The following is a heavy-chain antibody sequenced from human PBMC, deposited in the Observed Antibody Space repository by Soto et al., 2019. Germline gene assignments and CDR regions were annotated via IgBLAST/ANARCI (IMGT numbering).Heavy chain of an antibody. V-gene: IGHV3-9*01. J-gene: IGHJ6*03. Sequence: GGSLRLSCAASGFTVDDYAMHWVRQAPGKGLEWVSGISWNSGSIGYADSVKGPFNISRDNANNSLYLQMNSLRAEDTALYYCAKEGYCSSTSCYIRPPFYYYYYMDVWGKGTTVTVSS. D-gene: IGHD2-2*02. CDR2: ISWNSGSI. CDR3: AKEGYCSSTSCYIRPPFYYYYYMDV. CDR1: GFTVDDYA.